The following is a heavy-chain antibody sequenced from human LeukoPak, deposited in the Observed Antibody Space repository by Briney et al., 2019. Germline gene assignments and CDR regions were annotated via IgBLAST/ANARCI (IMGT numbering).Heavy chain of an antibody. CDR2: INTNTGNP. D-gene: IGHD1-26*01. Sequence: ASVKVSCKASGHTFTSYATNWVRQAPGQGLEWMGWINTNTGNPTYAQGFTGRFVFSLGTSVSTSYLQISSLKAEDTAVYYCARVGVGATPAFDIWGQGTMVTVSS. CDR3: ARVGVGATPAFDI. V-gene: IGHV7-4-1*02. CDR1: GHTFTSYA. J-gene: IGHJ3*02.